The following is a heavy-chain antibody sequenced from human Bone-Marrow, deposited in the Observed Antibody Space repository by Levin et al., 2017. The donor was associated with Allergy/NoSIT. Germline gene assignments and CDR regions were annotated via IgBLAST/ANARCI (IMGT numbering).Heavy chain of an antibody. CDR2: IKSKTDGGTT. Sequence: GGSLRLSCAASGFTFSNAWMNWVRQAPGKGLEWVGRIKSKTDGGTTDYAAPVKGRFTISRDDSKNTLYLQMNSLKTEDTAVYYCTTWPWRSPSIFGVVGVDPWGQGTLVTVSS. J-gene: IGHJ5*02. D-gene: IGHD3-3*01. CDR3: TTWPWRSPSIFGVVGVDP. CDR1: GFTFSNAW. V-gene: IGHV3-15*07.